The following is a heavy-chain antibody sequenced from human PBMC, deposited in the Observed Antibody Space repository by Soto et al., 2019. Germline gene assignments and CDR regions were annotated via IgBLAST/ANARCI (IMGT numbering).Heavy chain of an antibody. V-gene: IGHV4-39*01. CDR1: GGSISSSSYY. CDR3: ARQDSGSDRYKLPHAFDV. CDR2: IYYSGTT. Sequence: SETLSLTCTVSGGSISSSSYYWGWIRQPPGKGLEWIGSIYYSGTTYYKSSLKSRVTISVDTSKKQFSLKLNSVTAEDTAVYYCARQDSGSDRYKLPHAFDVWGQGTMVTVSS. J-gene: IGHJ3*01. D-gene: IGHD3-10*01.